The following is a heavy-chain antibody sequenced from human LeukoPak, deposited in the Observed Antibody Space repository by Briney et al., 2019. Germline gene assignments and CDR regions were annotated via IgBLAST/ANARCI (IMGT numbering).Heavy chain of an antibody. J-gene: IGHJ5*02. CDR3: AQSRRYYYDSSGPGGWFDP. CDR1: GGSISSYY. V-gene: IGHV4-34*01. D-gene: IGHD3-22*01. Sequence: SETLSLTCTVSGGSISSYYWSWIRQPPGKGLEWIGEINHSGSTDYNPSLKSRVTISVDTSKNQFSLKLSSVTAADTAVYYCAQSRRYYYDSSGPGGWFDPWGQGTLVTVSS. CDR2: INHSGST.